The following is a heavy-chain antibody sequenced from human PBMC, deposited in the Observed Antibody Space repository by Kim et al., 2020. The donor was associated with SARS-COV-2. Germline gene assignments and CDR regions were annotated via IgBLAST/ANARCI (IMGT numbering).Heavy chain of an antibody. Sequence: RTTYADSVKGQYPISGDNAKNTLYVQMNSLRPEDTAVYYCAKSRYFYGMDVWGQGTTVTVSS. D-gene: IGHD1-20*01. J-gene: IGHJ6*02. CDR3: AKSRYFYGMDV. CDR2: RT. V-gene: IGHV3-74*03.